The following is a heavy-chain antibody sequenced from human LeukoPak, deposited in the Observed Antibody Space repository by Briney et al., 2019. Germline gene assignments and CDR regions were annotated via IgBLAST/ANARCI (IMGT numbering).Heavy chain of an antibody. CDR1: GFTVITND. CDR2: LYSDGNA. J-gene: IGHJ4*02. D-gene: IGHD1-14*01. CDR3: ARGVEPLAANTLAY. V-gene: IGHV3-53*01. Sequence: GGSLRLSCAASGFTVITNDMTWVRQAPGKGLEWVSVLYSDGNAKYSDSVQGRFTISRDNSKNTLYLEMNSLSPDDTAVYYCARGVEPLAANTLAYWGQGTLVTVSS.